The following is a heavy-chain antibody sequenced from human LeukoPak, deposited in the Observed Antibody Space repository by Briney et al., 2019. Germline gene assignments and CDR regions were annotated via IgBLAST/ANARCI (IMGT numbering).Heavy chain of an antibody. Sequence: SETLSLTCTVSGGSISRGGYYWSWIRQHPGKGLEWIGYIYYSGSTYYNPSPKSRVTISVDTSKNQFSLKLSSVTAADTAVYYCASNRGIDYYYYYMDVWGKGTTVTVSS. CDR2: IYYSGST. J-gene: IGHJ6*03. D-gene: IGHD3-16*01. CDR3: ASNRGIDYYYYYMDV. V-gene: IGHV4-31*03. CDR1: GGSISRGGYY.